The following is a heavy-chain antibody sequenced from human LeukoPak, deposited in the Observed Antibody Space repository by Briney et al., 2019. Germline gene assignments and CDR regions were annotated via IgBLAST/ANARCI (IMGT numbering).Heavy chain of an antibody. D-gene: IGHD2-15*01. CDR3: AKDSGWQLLRAEYFQH. Sequence: GGSLRLSCAASGFTFDHYAIHWVRQVPGKSLEWVSLISADGRSTYYADSVKGRFTISRDNSRFSLYLQMRSLTTEDTAVYYCAKDSGWQLLRAEYFQHWGPGTLVTVSS. CDR1: GFTFDHYA. J-gene: IGHJ1*01. CDR2: ISADGRST. V-gene: IGHV3-43*02.